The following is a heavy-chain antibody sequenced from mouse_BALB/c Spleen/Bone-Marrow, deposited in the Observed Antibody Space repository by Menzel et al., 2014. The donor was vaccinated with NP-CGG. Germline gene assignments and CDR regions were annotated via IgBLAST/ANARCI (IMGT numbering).Heavy chain of an antibody. V-gene: IGHV1-18*01. CDR3: ARNYRYDGSWFAY. J-gene: IGHJ3*01. Sequence: VQLQQSGPELVKPGASMKISCKASGYSFTGYTMNWVKQSHGKNLEWIGLINPNNGGTSYNQKFKGKATLTVDKSSSTAYMELRSLTSEDSAVYYCARNYRYDGSWFAYWGQGTLVTVSA. D-gene: IGHD2-14*01. CDR1: GYSFTGYT. CDR2: INPNNGGT.